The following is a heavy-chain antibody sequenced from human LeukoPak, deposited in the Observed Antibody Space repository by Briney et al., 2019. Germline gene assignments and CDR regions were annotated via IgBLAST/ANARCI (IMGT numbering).Heavy chain of an antibody. Sequence: GGSLKLSCAASGFTFSSYAMSWVRQAPGKGLEWVSGISGGGGSTYYADSVKGRFTISRDNSKNTVYLQVNSLGAEDTAVYYCAKGWEYGLGYFDCWGQGTLVTVSS. V-gene: IGHV3-23*01. CDR3: AKGWEYGLGYFDC. CDR2: ISGGGGST. D-gene: IGHD2/OR15-2a*01. J-gene: IGHJ4*02. CDR1: GFTFSSYA.